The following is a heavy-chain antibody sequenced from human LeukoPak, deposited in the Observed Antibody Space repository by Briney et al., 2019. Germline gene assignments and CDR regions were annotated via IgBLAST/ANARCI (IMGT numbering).Heavy chain of an antibody. CDR2: INHDGSVK. Sequence: SGGSLRLSCVASGFTFSSSWMAWVRQAPGKGLQWVANINHDGSVKNYVGSVKGPFAISRDNAQNSFYLQMNSLETDDTAAYYCAKDSYSKGDYWGQGTLVTVSS. CDR3: AKDSYSKGDY. V-gene: IGHV3-7*01. D-gene: IGHD4-11*01. CDR1: GFTFSSSW. J-gene: IGHJ4*02.